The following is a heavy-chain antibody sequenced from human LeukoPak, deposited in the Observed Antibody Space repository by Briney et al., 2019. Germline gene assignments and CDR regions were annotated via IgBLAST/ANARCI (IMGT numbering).Heavy chain of an antibody. V-gene: IGHV4-34*01. D-gene: IGHD3-10*01. J-gene: IGHJ4*02. CDR1: GGSFSGYY. CDR2: INHSGST. CDR3: ARGAGSY. Sequence: SETLSLTCAVYGGSFSGYYWSWIRQPPGKGLEWIGEINHSGSTNYDPSLKSRVTISVDTSKNQFSLKLSSVTAADTAVYYCARGAGSYWGQGTLVTVSS.